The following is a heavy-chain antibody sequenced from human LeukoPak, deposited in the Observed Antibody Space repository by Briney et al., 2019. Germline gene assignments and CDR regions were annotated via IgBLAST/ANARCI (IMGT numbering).Heavy chain of an antibody. J-gene: IGHJ1*01. Sequence: SETLSLTCTVSGGSISSGSYYWGWIRQPPGKGLEWIGSIYYRGSTYYNPSLKSRVTISVDTSRNQFSLELRSVTAADTAMYYCARHMYHYDRNGDYQSEYSQIWGQGTLVTVSS. D-gene: IGHD3-22*01. CDR3: ARHMYHYDRNGDYQSEYSQI. CDR1: GGSISSGSYY. V-gene: IGHV4-39*01. CDR2: IYYRGST.